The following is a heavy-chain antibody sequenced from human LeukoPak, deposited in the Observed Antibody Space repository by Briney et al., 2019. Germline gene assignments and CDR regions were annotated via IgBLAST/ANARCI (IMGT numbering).Heavy chain of an antibody. CDR3: ARGSSTGSYYFDY. D-gene: IGHD3-10*01. CDR1: GYTFTGYH. V-gene: IGHV1-2*02. J-gene: IGHJ4*02. Sequence: ASVKVSCKTSGYTFTGYHVHWVRQAPGQGLEWMGWFNANSGATKYAQKFQGRVTMTRDTSISTAYMELSRLRSDDTAVYYCARGSSTGSYYFDYWGQGTLVTVSS. CDR2: FNANSGAT.